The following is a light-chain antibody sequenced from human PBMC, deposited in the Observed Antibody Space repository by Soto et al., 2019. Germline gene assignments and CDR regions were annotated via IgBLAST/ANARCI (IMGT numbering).Light chain of an antibody. CDR2: KAP. Sequence: DIQMTQSPSTLSASVGDRVTITCRASQSMSSWLAWYQQKPGKAPKLLIYKAPSLESGVPSRFSGRGSGTEFTLTISSLQPDDFETYSSQQYNSFPSFGQGTKLALK. CDR3: QQYNSFPS. V-gene: IGKV1-5*03. CDR1: QSMSSW. J-gene: IGKJ1*01.